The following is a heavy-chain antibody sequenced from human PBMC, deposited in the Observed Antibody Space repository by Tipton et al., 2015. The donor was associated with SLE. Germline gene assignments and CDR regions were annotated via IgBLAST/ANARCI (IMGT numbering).Heavy chain of an antibody. V-gene: IGHV4-38-2*01. CDR3: ARGIAAAGAYYFDY. J-gene: IGHJ4*02. CDR1: GFSITNGYY. D-gene: IGHD6-13*01. Sequence: TLSLTCAVSGFSITNGYYCAWFRQSPGKGLEWIGSVYHTGTTYYNPSLKSRVTISVDTSANQFSLKMTSVTAADTAVYYCARGIAAAGAYYFDYWGQGTLVTVSS. CDR2: VYHTGTT.